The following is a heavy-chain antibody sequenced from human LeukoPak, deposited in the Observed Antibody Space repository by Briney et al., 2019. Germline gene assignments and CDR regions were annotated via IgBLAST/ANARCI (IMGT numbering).Heavy chain of an antibody. CDR1: GYTFTGYY. D-gene: IGHD3-3*01. CDR3: ARDHGHQTIAIFGVARPSNWFDP. Sequence: GASVKVSCKASGYTFTGYYMHWVRQAPGQGLEWMGWINPNSGGTNYAQKFQGRVTMTRDTSISTAYMELSRLRSDDTAVYYCARDHGHQTIAIFGVARPSNWFDPWGQGTLVTVSS. V-gene: IGHV1-2*02. CDR2: INPNSGGT. J-gene: IGHJ5*02.